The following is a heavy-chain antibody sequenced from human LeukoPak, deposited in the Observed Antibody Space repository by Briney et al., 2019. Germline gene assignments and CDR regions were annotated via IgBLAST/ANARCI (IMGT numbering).Heavy chain of an antibody. J-gene: IGHJ4*02. CDR1: GYTFTSYG. D-gene: IGHD3-10*01. CDR2: INPDSGGT. CDR3: ARALHQFNFHYGSGRYYYFDL. V-gene: IGHV1-2*04. Sequence: ASVKVSCKASGYTFTSYGINWVRQAPGQGLEWLGWINPDSGGTNYAQQFQGWVTMTRDTSTTTAYMEVSSLRSDDTAMYFCARALHQFNFHYGSGRYYYFDLWGQGTLVTVSP.